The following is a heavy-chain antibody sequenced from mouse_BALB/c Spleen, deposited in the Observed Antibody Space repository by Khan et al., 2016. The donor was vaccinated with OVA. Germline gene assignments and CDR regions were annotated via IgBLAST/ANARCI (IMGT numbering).Heavy chain of an antibody. CDR2: INPSNGYT. D-gene: IGHD2-14*01. V-gene: IGHV1-4*01. CDR3: VRNGGYNGNDRWFAY. J-gene: IGHJ3*01. Sequence: QIQLVQSGAELARPGASVKMSCKTSGYTFTSYTIHWIKQRPGQGLEWIGYINPSNGYTNYNQKFKDKATLTTDKSSTTAYLQLSSLTSDDSAVYNGVRNGGYNGNDRWFAYWGQGTLVTVSA. CDR1: GYTFTSYT.